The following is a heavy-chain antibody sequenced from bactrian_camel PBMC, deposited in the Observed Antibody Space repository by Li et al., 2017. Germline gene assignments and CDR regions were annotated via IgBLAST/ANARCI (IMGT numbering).Heavy chain of an antibody. CDR1: EYTISTYC. Sequence: HVQLVESGGGSVQTGGSLRLSCAVSEYTISTYCLAWFRQPPGKEREGVAAVARADDTTYYADSAKGRFTISEDNAKNTVYLQMNSLKPEDTGMYYCAASRGACSSWRYMPKYKYWGQGTQVTVS. CDR2: VARADDTT. J-gene: IGHJ4*01. V-gene: IGHV3S39*01. D-gene: IGHD6*01. CDR3: AASRGACSSWRYMPKYKY.